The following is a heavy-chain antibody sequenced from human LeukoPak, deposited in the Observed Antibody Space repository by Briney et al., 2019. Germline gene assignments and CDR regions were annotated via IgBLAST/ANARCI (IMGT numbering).Heavy chain of an antibody. Sequence: SETLSLTCAVSGGSITSYYWNWIRQPPGKGLEWIGYIHHTGKNRYNPSLQSRVTMSVDTSKSEFSLKLSSVTAADTAVYYCARARSYSLLRSTKNAFDIWGQGTMVTVSS. CDR2: IHHTGKN. J-gene: IGHJ3*02. CDR1: GGSITSYY. V-gene: IGHV4-59*01. CDR3: ARARSYSLLRSTKNAFDI. D-gene: IGHD1-26*01.